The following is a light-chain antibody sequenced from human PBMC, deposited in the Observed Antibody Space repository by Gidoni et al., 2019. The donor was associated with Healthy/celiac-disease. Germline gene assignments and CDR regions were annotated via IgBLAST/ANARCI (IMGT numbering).Light chain of an antibody. CDR1: SSNPGNNT. Sequence: QSVLTQPPSASGTPGQGVTISCSGSSSNPGNNTGNWYPQPPGTAPKTLIYSNNQRPSGVPDRFSGSKSGTSASLAISGLQSEDEADYYCAAWDDSLNGWVFGGGTKLTVL. CDR2: SNN. J-gene: IGLJ3*02. CDR3: AAWDDSLNGWV. V-gene: IGLV1-44*01.